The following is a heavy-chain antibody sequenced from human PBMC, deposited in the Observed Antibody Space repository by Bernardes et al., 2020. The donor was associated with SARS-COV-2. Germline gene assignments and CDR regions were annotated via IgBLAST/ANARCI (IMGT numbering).Heavy chain of an antibody. CDR1: GGSFSGYY. V-gene: IGHV4-34*01. D-gene: IGHD6-13*01. Sequence: PETLSLTCAVYGGSFSGYYWSWIRQPPGKGLEWIGEINHSGSPNYNPSLKSRATISVDTAKNQFSLKLSSVTAADTAVYYCASFEQQGASGFDYWGQGTLVTVSS. CDR2: INHSGSP. CDR3: ASFEQQGASGFDY. J-gene: IGHJ4*02.